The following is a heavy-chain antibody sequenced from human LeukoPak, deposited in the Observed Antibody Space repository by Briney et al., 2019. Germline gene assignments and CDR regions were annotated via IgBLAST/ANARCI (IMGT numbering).Heavy chain of an antibody. Sequence: SETLSLTCTVSGGSISSYYWSWIRQPAGKGLEWIGRIYTSGSTNYNPSLKSRVTMSVDTSKNQFSLKLSSVTAADTAVYYCARSIGSCSGGSCFYYFDYWGQGTLVTVSS. V-gene: IGHV4-4*07. D-gene: IGHD2-15*01. CDR1: GGSISSYY. J-gene: IGHJ4*02. CDR2: IYTSGST. CDR3: ARSIGSCSGGSCFYYFDY.